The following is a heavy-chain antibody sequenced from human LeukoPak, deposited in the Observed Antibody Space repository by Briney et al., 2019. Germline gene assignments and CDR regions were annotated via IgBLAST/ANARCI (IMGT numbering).Heavy chain of an antibody. V-gene: IGHV1-18*01. CDR2: ISAYNGNT. CDR3: PRDLRRVISFGGVIVSEY. D-gene: IGHD3-16*02. Sequence: ASVKVSCKASGGTFSSYAISWARQAPGQGLEWMGGISAYNGNTNYAQKLQGRVTMTTDTSTSTAYMELRSLRSDDTAVYYCPRDLRRVISFGGVIVSEYWGQGTLVTVSS. J-gene: IGHJ4*02. CDR1: GGTFSSYA.